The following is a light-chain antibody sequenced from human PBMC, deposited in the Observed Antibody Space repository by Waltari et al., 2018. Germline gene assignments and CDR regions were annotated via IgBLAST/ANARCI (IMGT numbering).Light chain of an antibody. CDR2: KDS. Sequence: SYELTQPPSVSVSPGQTARITCSGDSLPTQYAYWYQQKPGQAPVLVIYKDSERPSGIPERFSGSSSGTTVTLTISGVQAEDEADYYCQSADSSGTLVVFGGGTKLTVL. V-gene: IGLV3-25*03. J-gene: IGLJ2*01. CDR1: SLPTQY. CDR3: QSADSSGTLVV.